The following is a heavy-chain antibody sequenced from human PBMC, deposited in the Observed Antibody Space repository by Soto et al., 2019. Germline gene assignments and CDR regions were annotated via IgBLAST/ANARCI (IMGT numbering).Heavy chain of an antibody. CDR2: IYYSGSP. D-gene: IGHD3-9*01. V-gene: IGHV4-39*01. J-gene: IGHJ5*02. Sequence: PSETLSLTCTVSGGSMNSSNYFGGWIRQPPGKGLEWIGSIYYSGSPYYNPSLKSRVTMSVDTSKNQFSLKLSSVTAADTAVYYCARGYHNGSGGRGWFVPWGQGTLVTVSS. CDR3: ARGYHNGSGGRGWFVP. CDR1: GGSMNSSNYF.